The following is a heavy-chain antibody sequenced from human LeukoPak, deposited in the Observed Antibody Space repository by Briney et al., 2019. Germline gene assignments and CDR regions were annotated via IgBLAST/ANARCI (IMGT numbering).Heavy chain of an antibody. D-gene: IGHD5-18*01. J-gene: IGHJ4*02. CDR1: GYTFSNAW. CDR2: IKSKTDGGTT. V-gene: IGHV3-15*01. Sequence: GGSLRLSCAASGYTFSNAWMSWVRQAPGKGLEWVGRIKSKTDGGTTDYAAPVKGRFTISRDDSKNTLYPQMNSLKTEDTAVYYCTTCGYSYGSDYWGQGSLVTVSS. CDR3: TTCGYSYGSDY.